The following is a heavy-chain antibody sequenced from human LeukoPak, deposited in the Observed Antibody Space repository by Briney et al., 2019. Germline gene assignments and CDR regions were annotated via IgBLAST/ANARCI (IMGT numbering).Heavy chain of an antibody. CDR2: ISSSSSYI. CDR1: GFTFSSYS. CDR3: ARDLRIVVVAPGGGY. D-gene: IGHD2-15*01. Sequence: PGGSLRLSCAATGFTFSSYSMNWVRQAPGKGLEWVSSISSSSSYIYYADSVKGRFTISRDNAKNPLYLQMNSLRAADTAVYYCARDLRIVVVAPGGGYWGQGTLVTVSS. V-gene: IGHV3-21*01. J-gene: IGHJ4*02.